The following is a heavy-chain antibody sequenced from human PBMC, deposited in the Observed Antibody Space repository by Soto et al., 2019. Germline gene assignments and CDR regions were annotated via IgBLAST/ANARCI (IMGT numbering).Heavy chain of an antibody. D-gene: IGHD3-3*01. CDR3: ARATYILRFLEWLPTSYYYGMDV. J-gene: IGHJ6*02. V-gene: IGHV1-8*01. CDR2: MNPNSGNT. Sequence: ASVKVSCKASGYTFTSYDINWVRQATGQGLEWMGWMNPNSGNTEYAQKFQGRVTITRNTSISTAYMELSSLRSEDTAVYYCARATYILRFLEWLPTSYYYGMDVWGQGTTVTVSS. CDR1: GYTFTSYD.